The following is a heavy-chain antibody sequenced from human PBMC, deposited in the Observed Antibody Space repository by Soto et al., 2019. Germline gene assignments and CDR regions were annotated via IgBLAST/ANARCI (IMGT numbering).Heavy chain of an antibody. J-gene: IGHJ4*02. Sequence: GASVKVSCKASGFTFTSSAMQWVRQARGQRLEWIGWIVVGSGNTNYAQKFQERVTITRDMSTSTAYMELSSLRSEDTAVYYCAASTYYDFWSGYYTSGLNYWGQGTLVTVSS. CDR2: IVVGSGNT. CDR3: AASTYYDFWSGYYTSGLNY. CDR1: GFTFTSSA. V-gene: IGHV1-58*02. D-gene: IGHD3-3*01.